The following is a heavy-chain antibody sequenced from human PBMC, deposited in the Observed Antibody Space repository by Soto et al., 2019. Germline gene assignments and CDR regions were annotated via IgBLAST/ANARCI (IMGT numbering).Heavy chain of an antibody. Sequence: PSETLSLTCTVSGEPLSGYYWSWIRQSPEKGLEWIGEVYHRGDTKYNPSLKSRVTISEDPSKTQFSLTMTSMTAADTAVYYCARGFSNSITPRFDSWGQGILVTVSS. CDR2: VYHRGDT. D-gene: IGHD5-12*01. CDR1: GEPLSGYY. V-gene: IGHV4-34*01. CDR3: ARGFSNSITPRFDS. J-gene: IGHJ4*02.